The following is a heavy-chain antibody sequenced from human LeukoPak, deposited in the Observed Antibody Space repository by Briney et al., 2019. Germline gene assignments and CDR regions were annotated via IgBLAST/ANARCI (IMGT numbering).Heavy chain of an antibody. D-gene: IGHD1-26*01. CDR2: IYPGDSDT. CDR3: ARGGNKFYYYYGMDV. CDR1: GSSFTSYW. V-gene: IGHV5-51*01. J-gene: IGHJ6*02. Sequence: GASLQISRQGSGSSFTSYWIGWVRQMPGKGLEWMGIIYPGDSDTRYSPSFQGQVTISADKSISTAYLQWSSLKASDTAMYYCARGGNKFYYYYGMDVWGQGTTVTVSS.